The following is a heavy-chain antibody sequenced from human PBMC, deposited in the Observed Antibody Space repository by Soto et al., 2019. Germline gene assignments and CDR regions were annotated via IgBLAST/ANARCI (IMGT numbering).Heavy chain of an antibody. CDR3: AKLTLSGSYYNNYYYYGMDV. CDR1: GFTFSSYA. D-gene: IGHD3-10*01. Sequence: EVQLLESGGGLVQPGGSLRLSCAASGFTFSSYAMSWVRQAPGKGLEWVSAISGSGGSTYYADSVKGRFTISRDNSKNTLYLQMNSLRAEDTAVYYCAKLTLSGSYYNNYYYYGMDVWGQGTTVTVSS. J-gene: IGHJ6*02. CDR2: ISGSGGST. V-gene: IGHV3-23*01.